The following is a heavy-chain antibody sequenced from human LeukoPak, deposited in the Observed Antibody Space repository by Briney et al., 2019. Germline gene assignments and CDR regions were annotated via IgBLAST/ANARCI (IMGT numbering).Heavy chain of an antibody. CDR2: ISHDRTT. Sequence: AGTLSLTCGLSGDSIDITNYWSWVRQAPGAGLEWIGEISHDRTTNHNPSLRSRVAMSLDRANNQFSLSLPSVTAADTAVYYCARGSYGWGGYYDCYFDFWGQGTLV. CDR3: ARGSYGWGGYYDCYFDF. D-gene: IGHD3-10*01. V-gene: IGHV4-4*02. CDR1: GDSIDITNY. J-gene: IGHJ4*02.